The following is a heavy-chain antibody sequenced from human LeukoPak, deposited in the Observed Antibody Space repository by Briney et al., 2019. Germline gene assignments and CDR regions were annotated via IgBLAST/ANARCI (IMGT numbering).Heavy chain of an antibody. D-gene: IGHD6-6*01. CDR2: INHSGST. J-gene: IGHJ5*02. V-gene: IGHV4-34*01. CDR3: ARGSEYSSSNNWFDP. Sequence: PSETLSLTCAVYGGSFSGYYWSWIRQPPGKGLEWIGEINHSGSTNYNPSLKSRVTISVDTSKNQFSLKLSSVTAADTAVYYCARGSEYSSSNNWFDPWGQGTLVTVSS. CDR1: GGSFSGYY.